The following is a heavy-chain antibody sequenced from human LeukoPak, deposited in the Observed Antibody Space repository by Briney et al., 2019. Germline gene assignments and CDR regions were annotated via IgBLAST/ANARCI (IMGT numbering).Heavy chain of an antibody. V-gene: IGHV1-69*01. CDR3: ARPVGSKDAFDI. CDR1: GGTFSSYA. J-gene: IGHJ3*02. Sequence: LVKVSCKASGGTFSSYAISWVRQAPGQGLEWMGGIIPIFGTANYAQKFQGRVTITADESTSTAYMELSSLRSEDTAVYYCARPVGSKDAFDIWGQGTMVTVSS. D-gene: IGHD1-26*01. CDR2: IIPIFGTA.